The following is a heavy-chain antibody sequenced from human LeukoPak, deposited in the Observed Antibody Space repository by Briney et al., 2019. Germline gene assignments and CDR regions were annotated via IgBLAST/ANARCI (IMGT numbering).Heavy chain of an antibody. CDR2: INPSGGST. J-gene: IGHJ4*02. CDR3: ARGSSSTSSRGWKDY. D-gene: IGHD2-2*01. V-gene: IGHV1-46*01. Sequence: GASVKVSCKASGYTFTSYYMHWVRQAPGQGLEWMGIINPSGGSTSYAQKFQGRVTMTRDTSTSTAYMELRSLRSDDTAVYYCARGSSSTSSRGWKDYWGQGTLVTVSS. CDR1: GYTFTSYY.